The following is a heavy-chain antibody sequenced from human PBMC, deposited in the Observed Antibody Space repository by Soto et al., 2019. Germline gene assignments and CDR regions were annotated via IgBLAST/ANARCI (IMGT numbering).Heavy chain of an antibody. D-gene: IGHD3-22*01. Sequence: PGESLKISCKGSGYSFTSYWIGWVRQMPGKGLEWMGIIYPGDSDTRYSPSFQGQVTISADKSISTAYLQWSSLKASDTAMYYCARHARNYYDSSGYCDYWGQGTLVTVSS. CDR1: GYSFTSYW. J-gene: IGHJ4*02. CDR2: IYPGDSDT. CDR3: ARHARNYYDSSGYCDY. V-gene: IGHV5-51*01.